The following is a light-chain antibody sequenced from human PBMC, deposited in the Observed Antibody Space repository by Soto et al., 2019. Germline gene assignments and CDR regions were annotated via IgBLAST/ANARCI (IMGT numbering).Light chain of an antibody. CDR2: END. V-gene: IGLV1-51*02. CDR3: GTWDSSLTTFV. J-gene: IGLJ1*01. CDR1: SSNIGEYY. Sequence: QSVRTQPPSGSAAPGQKVTRSCSGSSSNIGEYYVSWHQQLPGTAPKLLIYENDKRPSGIPDRFSGSKSGTSATLDITGLQTGDEADYYCGTWDSSLTTFVFGPGTKVTVL.